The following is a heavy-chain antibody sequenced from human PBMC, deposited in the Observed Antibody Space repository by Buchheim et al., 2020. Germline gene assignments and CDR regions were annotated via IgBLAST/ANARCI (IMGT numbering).Heavy chain of an antibody. D-gene: IGHD6-13*01. CDR3: AKDGGSSWNTRRYGMDV. Sequence: QVQLVESEGGVVQPGRSLRLSCAASGFTFSSYGMHWVRQAPGKGLEWVAFIRYDGSNKYYADSVKGRFTISRDNSKNTLYLQMNSLRAEDTAVYYCAKDGGSSWNTRRYGMDVWGQGTT. CDR2: IRYDGSNK. J-gene: IGHJ6*02. CDR1: GFTFSSYG. V-gene: IGHV3-30*02.